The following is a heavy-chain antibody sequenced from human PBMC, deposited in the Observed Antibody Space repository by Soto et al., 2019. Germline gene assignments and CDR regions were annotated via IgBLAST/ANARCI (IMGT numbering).Heavy chain of an antibody. D-gene: IGHD5-18*01. CDR1: GFSLSTIGMC. V-gene: IGHV2-70*01. Sequence: SGPTLVNPTQTLTLTCTFSGFSLSTIGMCVTWIRQPPGKALEWLALIDWADDKYYSTSLKTRLTISKDTSKNQVVLTMTNMDPVDTATFYCARIRQGSNYGYNYFDYWGQGMLVTAPQ. CDR2: IDWADDK. CDR3: ARIRQGSNYGYNYFDY. J-gene: IGHJ4*02.